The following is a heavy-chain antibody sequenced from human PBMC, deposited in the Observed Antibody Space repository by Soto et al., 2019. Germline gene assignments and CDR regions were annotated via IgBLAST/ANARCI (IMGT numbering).Heavy chain of an antibody. J-gene: IGHJ4*02. D-gene: IGHD2-21*01. V-gene: IGHV3-23*01. Sequence: GGSLRLSCVASGFTFSKHALAWVRQAPGKGLEWVSAISGSGASTYDSDSVKGRFVISRDNSNNTLYLQMNSLKAEDTAVYYCAKTPGVITVISAFDHWGQGTPDTVSS. CDR1: GFTFSKHA. CDR3: AKTPGVITVISAFDH. CDR2: ISGSGAST.